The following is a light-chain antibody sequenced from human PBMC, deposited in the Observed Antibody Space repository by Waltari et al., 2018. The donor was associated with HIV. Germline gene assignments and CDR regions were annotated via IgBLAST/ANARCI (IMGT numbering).Light chain of an antibody. V-gene: IGKV3-15*01. J-gene: IGKJ4*01. CDR3: QQYNDWPLT. CDR1: QGVSNN. Sequence: EVVMTQSPATLSVSPGERATLSCRASQGVSNNLAWHQQKPGQAPRLLIYGSSTRATGIPARFSGSGAGTEFTLTISSLQSEDFAVYYCQQYNDWPLTFGGGTKVEIK. CDR2: GSS.